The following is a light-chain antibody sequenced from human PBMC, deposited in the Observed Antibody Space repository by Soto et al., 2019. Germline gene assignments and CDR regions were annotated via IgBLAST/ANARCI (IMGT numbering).Light chain of an antibody. CDR2: AAS. CDR1: QSISSY. Sequence: DIQMTQSPSSLSASVGDRVTITCRESQSISSYLNWYQQKPGKAPKLLIYAASSLQSGVPSRFSGSGSGTDFTLTISSLRPEDFATYYCQQSYSTTRTFGQGTKVDIK. J-gene: IGKJ1*01. V-gene: IGKV1-39*01. CDR3: QQSYSTTRT.